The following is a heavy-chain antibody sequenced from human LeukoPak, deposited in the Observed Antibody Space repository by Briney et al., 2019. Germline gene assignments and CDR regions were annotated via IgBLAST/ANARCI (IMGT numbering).Heavy chain of an antibody. Sequence: PSETLSLTCTVSGGSISSGDYYWSWIRQPPGKGLEWIGYIYYSGSTYYNPSLKSRATISVDTSKNQFSLKLSSVTAADTAVYYCARDQGSGWLRGYGMDAWGQGTLVTVSS. J-gene: IGHJ5*02. CDR2: IYYSGST. CDR1: GGSISSGDYY. CDR3: ARDQGSGWLRGYGMDA. D-gene: IGHD6-19*01. V-gene: IGHV4-30-4*01.